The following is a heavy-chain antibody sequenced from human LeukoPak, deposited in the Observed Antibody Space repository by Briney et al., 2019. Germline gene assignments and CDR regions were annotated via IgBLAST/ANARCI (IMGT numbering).Heavy chain of an antibody. J-gene: IGHJ6*02. Sequence: ASETLSLTCAVYGGSFSGYYWSWIRQPPGKGLEWIGEINHSGSTNYNSSLKSRVTIPVDTSKNQISLKLSSVTAADTAVYYCARSPSGYYVRYYYYGMDVWGQGTTVTVSS. CDR1: GGSFSGYY. CDR3: ARSPSGYYVRYYYYGMDV. D-gene: IGHD3-3*01. V-gene: IGHV4-34*01. CDR2: INHSGST.